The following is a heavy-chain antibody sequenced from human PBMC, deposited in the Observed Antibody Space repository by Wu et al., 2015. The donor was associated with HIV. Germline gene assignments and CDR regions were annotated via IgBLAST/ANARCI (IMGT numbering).Heavy chain of an antibody. V-gene: IGHV1-46*01. CDR2: INPSGGST. J-gene: IGHJ4*02. D-gene: IGHD6-19*01. Sequence: QVQLVQSGAEVKKPGASVKVSCKASGYTFTSYYMHWVRQAPGQGLEWMGIINPSGGSTSYAQKFQGRVTLATDISTSTAYMVLSRLRSDDTAVYYCTQGAVAGTESWDYWGPGTLVTVSS. CDR3: TQGAVAGTESWDY. CDR1: GYTFTSYY.